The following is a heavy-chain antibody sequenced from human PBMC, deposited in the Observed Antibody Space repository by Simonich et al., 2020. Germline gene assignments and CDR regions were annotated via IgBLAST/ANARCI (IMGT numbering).Heavy chain of an antibody. D-gene: IGHD6-13*01. J-gene: IGHJ3*02. CDR3: ARHAGFAFDI. V-gene: IGHV4-39*01. CDR1: GGSISSSSYY. CDR2: IYYVGSH. Sequence: QLQLQESGPGLVKPSETLSLTCTVSGGSISSSSYYWGWIRQPPGKGLEWIGSIYYVGSHYDNPSLKSRVTISVDTFKNQFSLKLSSVTAADTAVYYCARHAGFAFDIWGQGTMVTVSS.